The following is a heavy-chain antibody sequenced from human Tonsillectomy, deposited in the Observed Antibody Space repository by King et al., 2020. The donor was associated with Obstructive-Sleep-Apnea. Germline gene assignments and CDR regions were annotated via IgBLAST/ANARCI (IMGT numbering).Heavy chain of an antibody. CDR2: INPNSGDT. CDR1: GYTFTGYY. Sequence: QLVQSGAEVKKPGASVKVSCKTSGYTFTGYYIHWVRQAPGQGLEWMGWINPNSGDTNYAQKFQGRVTMTRDTSINTAYMELSSLRTDDTAVYYCARKFPYNPSPPVCFDPWGQGTLVTVSS. CDR3: ARKFPYNPSPPVCFDP. V-gene: IGHV1-2*02. J-gene: IGHJ5*02. D-gene: IGHD1-14*01.